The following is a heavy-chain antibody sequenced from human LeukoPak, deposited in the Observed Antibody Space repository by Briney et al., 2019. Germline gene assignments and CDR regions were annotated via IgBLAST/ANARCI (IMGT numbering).Heavy chain of an antibody. V-gene: IGHV3-48*03. Sequence: GGSLRLSCAASGFTFSSYEMNWVRQAPGRGLEWVSYITNSGSTIYYADSVKGRFTISRDNAKNSLYLQMNSLRAEDTAICYCAKIPHPTYYFDSWGQGTLVTVSS. CDR1: GFTFSSYE. J-gene: IGHJ4*02. CDR2: ITNSGSTI. CDR3: AKIPHPTYYFDS.